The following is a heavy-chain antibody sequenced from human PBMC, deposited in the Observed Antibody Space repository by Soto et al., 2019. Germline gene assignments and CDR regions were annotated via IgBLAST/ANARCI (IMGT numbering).Heavy chain of an antibody. CDR2: INAGNGNT. CDR1: GYTFTSYA. CDR3: ARDISGDGSGSYYALGFDY. D-gene: IGHD3-10*01. Sequence: QVQLVQSGAEVKKPGASVKVSCKASGYTFTSYAMHWVRQAPGQRLEWMGWINAGNGNTKYSKKFQGRVTITRDTSASTAYMELSSLRSEDTAVYYCARDISGDGSGSYYALGFDYWGQGTLVTVSS. V-gene: IGHV1-3*01. J-gene: IGHJ4*02.